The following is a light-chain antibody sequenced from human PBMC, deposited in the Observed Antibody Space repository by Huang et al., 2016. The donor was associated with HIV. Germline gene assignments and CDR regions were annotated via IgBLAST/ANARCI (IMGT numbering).Light chain of an antibody. CDR3: QQYYTTPLT. CDR2: WAS. Sequence: DIVMTQSPDSLAVSLGERATINCSSSESVLYSSNNLNYLAWYQQRAGQPPKLIVYWASTRESGVPDRFTGSGSGTDFTLSISSLQAEDVAVYYCQQYYTTPLTFGQGTKVEIK. J-gene: IGKJ1*01. V-gene: IGKV4-1*01. CDR1: ESVLYSSNNLNY.